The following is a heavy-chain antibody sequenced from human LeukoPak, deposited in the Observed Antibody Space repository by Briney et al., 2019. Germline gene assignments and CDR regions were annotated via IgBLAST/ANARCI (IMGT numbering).Heavy chain of an antibody. V-gene: IGHV3-7*01. CDR1: GFTFSNYW. J-gene: IGHJ4*02. Sequence: GGSLRLSCAASGFTFSNYWMSWVRQAPGKGLEWVANIKQDGSETYYVDSVRGRFTISRDNAKNSLFLQMNSLTAEDTAVYYCARKGGTRGPLNYWGQGTLVTVSS. CDR3: ARKGGTRGPLNY. CDR2: IKQDGSET. D-gene: IGHD2-8*01.